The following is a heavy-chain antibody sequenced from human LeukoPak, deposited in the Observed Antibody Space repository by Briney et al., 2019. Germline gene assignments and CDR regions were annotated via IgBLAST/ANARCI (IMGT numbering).Heavy chain of an antibody. Sequence: SETLSLTCAVYGGSFSGYYWSWIRQPPGKGLEWIGEINHSGSTNYNPSLKSRVTISVDTSKDQFSLKLTSVTAADTAFYYCAKDWELGSWGQGTLVTVSS. CDR3: AKDWELGS. V-gene: IGHV4-34*01. J-gene: IGHJ5*02. D-gene: IGHD1-26*01. CDR2: INHSGST. CDR1: GGSFSGYY.